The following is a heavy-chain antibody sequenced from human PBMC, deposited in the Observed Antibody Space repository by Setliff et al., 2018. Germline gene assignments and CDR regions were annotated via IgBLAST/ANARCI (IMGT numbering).Heavy chain of an antibody. CDR1: GGTFSSYA. Sequence: SVKVSCKASGGTFSSYAISWVRQAPGQGLEWMGGIIPILGIANYAQKFQGRVTITAYESTSTAYMELSSLRSEDTAVYYCARVITMIVVVGGWFDPWGQGTLVTVSS. D-gene: IGHD3-22*01. CDR3: ARVITMIVVVGGWFDP. J-gene: IGHJ5*02. CDR2: IIPILGIA. V-gene: IGHV1-69*10.